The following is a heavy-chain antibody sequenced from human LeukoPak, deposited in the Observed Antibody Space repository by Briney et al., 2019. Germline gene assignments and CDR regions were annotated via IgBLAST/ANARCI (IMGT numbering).Heavy chain of an antibody. CDR2: ISGSGDPT. D-gene: IGHD3-22*01. V-gene: IGHV3-23*01. J-gene: IGHJ1*01. CDR1: GFTFSSYA. Sequence: GGSLRLSCAASGFTFSSYAMSWVRQAPGKGLEWVSAISGSGDPTYYADSVKGRFTISGDKSKNTLHLQVNSLRAEDTAVYYCAKASSDSSSYAYFHHWGQGTLVTVST. CDR3: AKASSDSSSYAYFHH.